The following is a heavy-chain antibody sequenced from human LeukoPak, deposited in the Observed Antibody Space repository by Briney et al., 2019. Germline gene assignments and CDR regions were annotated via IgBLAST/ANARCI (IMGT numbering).Heavy chain of an antibody. J-gene: IGHJ3*02. D-gene: IGHD3-9*01. CDR1: GGSFSGYY. V-gene: IGHV4-34*01. CDR2: INHSGST. Sequence: SETLSLTCAVYGGSFSGYYWSWIRQPPGKGLEWIGEINHSGSTNYNPSLKSRVTISVDTSKNQFSLKLSSVTAADTAVYYCARIPVLRHFDWLLATDDAFDIWGQGTMVTVSS. CDR3: ARIPVLRHFDWLLATDDAFDI.